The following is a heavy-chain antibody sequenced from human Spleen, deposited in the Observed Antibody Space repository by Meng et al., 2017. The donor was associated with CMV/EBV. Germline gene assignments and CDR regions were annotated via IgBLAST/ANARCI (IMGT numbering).Heavy chain of an antibody. D-gene: IGHD2-2*01. J-gene: IGHJ6*02. CDR3: ARTIVVVPADAPAMDV. V-gene: IGHV3-21*01. Sequence: GESLKISCAASGFTVSSNYMSWVRQAPGKGLEWVSSISSSSSYIYYADSVNGRFTISRDNAKNSLYLQMNSLRAEDTAVYYCARTIVVVPADAPAMDVWGQGTTVTVSS. CDR2: ISSSSSYI. CDR1: GFTVSSNY.